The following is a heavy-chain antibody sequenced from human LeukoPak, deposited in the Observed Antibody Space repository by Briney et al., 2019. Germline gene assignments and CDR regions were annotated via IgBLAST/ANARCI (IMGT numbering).Heavy chain of an antibody. CDR2: ISAYNGNT. D-gene: IGHD2-2*02. V-gene: IGHV1-18*01. J-gene: IGHJ3*02. Sequence: ASVKVSCKASGYTFTSYGISWVRQAPGQGLEWMGWISAYNGNTNYAQKLQGRVTMTTDTSTSTAYMELRSLRSDDTAVYYCASPLPGYCNSTSCYTPDAFDIWGQGTMVTVSS. CDR1: GYTFTSYG. CDR3: ASPLPGYCNSTSCYTPDAFDI.